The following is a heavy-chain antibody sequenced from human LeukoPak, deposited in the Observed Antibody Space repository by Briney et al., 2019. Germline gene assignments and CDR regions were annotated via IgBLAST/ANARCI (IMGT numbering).Heavy chain of an antibody. D-gene: IGHD3-22*01. CDR3: ARVRYYYDSSTLRSNDAFDI. CDR2: IYYSGST. J-gene: IGHJ3*02. V-gene: IGHV4-59*06. Sequence: SETLSLTCTVSGGSISSYYWSWIRQHPGKGLEWIGYIYYSGSTYYNPSLKSRVTISVDTSKNQFSLKLSSVTAADTAVYYCARVRYYYDSSTLRSNDAFDIWGQGTMVTVSS. CDR1: GGSISSYY.